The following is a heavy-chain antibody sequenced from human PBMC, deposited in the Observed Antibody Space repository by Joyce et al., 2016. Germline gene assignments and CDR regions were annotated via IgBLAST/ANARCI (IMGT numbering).Heavy chain of an antibody. D-gene: IGHD3-10*01. V-gene: IGHV4-39*01. CDR2: IYSSGST. CDR3: ATHYGSGSFSFDY. J-gene: IGHJ4*02. Sequence: QLQLQESGPGLVKPSETLSPTCTVSGVSISSSSYFWGGIRQPPGKGLEWVGSIYSSGSTCYNPSLKSRVTRSVDTSKNQFSLKLSSVTAADTAVYYCATHYGSGSFSFDYWGQGTLVTVSS. CDR1: GVSISSSSYF.